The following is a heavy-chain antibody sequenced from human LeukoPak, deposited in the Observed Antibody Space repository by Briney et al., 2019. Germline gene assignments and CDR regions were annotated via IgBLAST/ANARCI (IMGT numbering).Heavy chain of an antibody. J-gene: IGHJ4*02. CDR1: GFTFSSYS. Sequence: GSLRLSCAASGFTFSSYSMNWVRQAPGKGLEWIGYIYYSGSTNYNPSLKSRVAISVDTSKNQFSLKLSSVTAADTAVYYCAGNIAAALDYWGQGTLVTVSS. CDR2: IYYSGST. D-gene: IGHD6-13*01. CDR3: AGNIAAALDY. V-gene: IGHV4-59*01.